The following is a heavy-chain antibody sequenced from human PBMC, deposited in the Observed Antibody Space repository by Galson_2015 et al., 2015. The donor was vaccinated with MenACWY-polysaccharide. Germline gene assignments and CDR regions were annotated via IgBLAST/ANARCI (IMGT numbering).Heavy chain of an antibody. CDR2: ISNDGTNK. J-gene: IGHJ4*02. Sequence: SLRLSCAASGFTFSTYTMHWVRQAPGKGLEWVAVISNDGTNKYYADSVKGRFTISRDNSKNTLYLQMNSLRAEDTAVYYCARGGSTYYYSSGTYYKFDSWGQGTLVTVSS. CDR3: ARGGSTYYYSSGTYYKFDS. V-gene: IGHV3-30-3*01. D-gene: IGHD3-10*01. CDR1: GFTFSTYT.